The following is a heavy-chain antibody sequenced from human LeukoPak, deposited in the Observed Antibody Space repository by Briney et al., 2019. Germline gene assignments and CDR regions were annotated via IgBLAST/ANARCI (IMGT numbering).Heavy chain of an antibody. J-gene: IGHJ6*02. CDR2: IYSGGST. CDR3: ARDWSNYYGMDV. V-gene: IGHV3-53*01. D-gene: IGHD3-3*01. Sequence: GGSLRLSCAASGFTVSSNYMSWVRQAPGKGLEWVSVIYSGGSTYYADSVKGRFTISRDNSKNTLYLQMNSLRAEDTAVYYCARDWSNYYGMDVWGQGTTVTVSS. CDR1: GFTVSSNY.